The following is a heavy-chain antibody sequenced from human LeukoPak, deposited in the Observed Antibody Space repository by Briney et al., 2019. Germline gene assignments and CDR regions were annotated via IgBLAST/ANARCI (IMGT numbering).Heavy chain of an antibody. CDR2: IYSDGRT. CDR3: ARDQYGLGYGSLFDY. J-gene: IGHJ4*02. Sequence: GGSLRLSCAASGFTVSNKYMTWVRQAPGKGLEWVSLIYSDGRTNYADSGKGRCTISRDGSKNTLYLQVNSLRVEDTAVYYCARDQYGLGYGSLFDYWGQGTLVTVSS. D-gene: IGHD3-10*01. V-gene: IGHV3-53*01. CDR1: GFTVSNKY.